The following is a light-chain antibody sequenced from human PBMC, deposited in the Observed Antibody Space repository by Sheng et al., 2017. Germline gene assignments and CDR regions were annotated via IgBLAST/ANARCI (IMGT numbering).Light chain of an antibody. CDR1: QDIFSY. CDR2: GAS. J-gene: IGKJ2*01. V-gene: IGKV1-9*01. CDR3: QQYAVFPPYT. Sequence: DIQLTQSPSFLSASVGDGVSITCRASQDIFSYLAWYQQKPGKAPKLLIYGASSLQSGVPSRFSGSGSGTEFTLTIDNLQPEDFATYYCQQYAVFPPYTFGQGTNLEMK.